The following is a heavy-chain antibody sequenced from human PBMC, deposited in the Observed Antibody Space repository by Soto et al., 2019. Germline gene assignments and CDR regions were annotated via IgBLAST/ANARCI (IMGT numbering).Heavy chain of an antibody. Sequence: PGESLKISCKGSGYTFTDYWIGWVRQLPGKGLEWMGIIYPGDSDTRYSPSFQGQVTISADKSISTAYLQWSSLKASDTAMYYCARAFDYYDTSGHYLRAFDMWGQGTMVTVSS. CDR2: IYPGDSDT. J-gene: IGHJ3*02. D-gene: IGHD3-22*01. V-gene: IGHV5-51*01. CDR3: ARAFDYYDTSGHYLRAFDM. CDR1: GYTFTDYW.